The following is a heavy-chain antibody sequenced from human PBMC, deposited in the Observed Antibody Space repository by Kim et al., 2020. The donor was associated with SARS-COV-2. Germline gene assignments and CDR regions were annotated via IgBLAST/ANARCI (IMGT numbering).Heavy chain of an antibody. CDR3: ARNHRDIAAVWFDP. V-gene: IGHV4-39*07. D-gene: IGHD6-13*01. CDR1: GDSISSTNYY. CDR2: ISYGGST. Sequence: SETLSLTCTVSGDSISSTNYYWGWIRQPPGKGLEWIGTISYGGSTSYSPSLKSRVTISVDTSKNQFSLNLTSVTAADTAVYYCARNHRDIAAVWFDPWGQGTLVSVSS. J-gene: IGHJ5*02.